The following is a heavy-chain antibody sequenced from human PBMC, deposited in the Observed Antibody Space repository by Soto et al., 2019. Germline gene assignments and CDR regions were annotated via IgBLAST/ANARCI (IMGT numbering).Heavy chain of an antibody. CDR2: IDSSSTYM. CDR3: ARVDRDYGGGVVPKF. CDR1: GFTFSLYS. Sequence: EVQLVESGGGLVRPGGSLRLSCAASGFTFSLYSMNWVRQAPGKGLEWVSSIDSSSTYMYYADSVKGRFTISRDNAKNSVYLQMNSLGVEDTAVYYCARVDRDYGGGVVPKFWGQGPLVTVSS. J-gene: IGHJ4*02. V-gene: IGHV3-21*01. D-gene: IGHD4-17*01.